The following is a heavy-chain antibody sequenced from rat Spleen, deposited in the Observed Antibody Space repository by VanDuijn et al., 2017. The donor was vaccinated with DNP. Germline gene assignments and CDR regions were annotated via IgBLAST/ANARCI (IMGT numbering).Heavy chain of an antibody. CDR1: GFTFSNYG. CDR2: ITYDGGST. CDR3: ARPIYNNHGGFAY. Sequence: EVQLVESGGGLVQPGRSLKLSCAASGFTFSNYGMAWVRQAPTKGLEWVAYITYDGGSTYYRDSVKGRFTISRDNAKNTLYLQMNSLRSEDMATYYCARPIYNNHGGFAYWGQGTLVTVSS. J-gene: IGHJ3*01. V-gene: IGHV5S13*01. D-gene: IGHD1-10*01.